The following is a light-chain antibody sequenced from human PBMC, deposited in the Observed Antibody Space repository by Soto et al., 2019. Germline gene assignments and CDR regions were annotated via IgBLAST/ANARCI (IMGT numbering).Light chain of an antibody. CDR3: QQYNTYWT. V-gene: IGKV1-5*03. CDR1: QSISSS. Sequence: DIQMTQSPSTLSASVGDRVTITCRASQSISSSLAWYQQKPGQAPNLLIYKASSLESGVPSRFSGSGSGTEFSLTISSLQPDEFATYYCQQYNTYWTFGQGTKVEIK. J-gene: IGKJ1*01. CDR2: KAS.